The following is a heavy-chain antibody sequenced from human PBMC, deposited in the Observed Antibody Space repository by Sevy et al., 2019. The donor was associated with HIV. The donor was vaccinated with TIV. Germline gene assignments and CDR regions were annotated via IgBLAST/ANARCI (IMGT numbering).Heavy chain of an antibody. CDR3: ATSYRIAVADFDX. V-gene: IGHV1-24*01. D-gene: IGHD6-19*01. Sequence: ASVKVSCKVSGYTLTELSIHWVRQAPGKGLEWMGGFDPEDGEIIYAQKFQGRVTMTEDTSAETGYMELSSLRSDDTAVYYCATSYRIAVADFDXWGQGTQVTVSS. CDR2: FDPEDGEI. CDR1: GYTLTELS. J-gene: IGHJ4*02.